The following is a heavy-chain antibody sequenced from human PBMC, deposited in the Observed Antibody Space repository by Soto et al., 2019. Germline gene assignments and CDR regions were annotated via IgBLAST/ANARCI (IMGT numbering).Heavy chain of an antibody. CDR2: INTDGSST. Sequence: EVQLVESGGGLVQPGGSLRLSCAASGFTFSSYWMHWVRQVPGKGLVWVSRINTDGSSTSYADSVKGRFTISRDNAKNTVYLQMSSLSAEGASVYYCARVGRVWGFVTWGQGTLVTVSS. CDR1: GFTFSSYW. D-gene: IGHD2-21*01. V-gene: IGHV3-74*01. J-gene: IGHJ4*02. CDR3: ARVGRVWGFVT.